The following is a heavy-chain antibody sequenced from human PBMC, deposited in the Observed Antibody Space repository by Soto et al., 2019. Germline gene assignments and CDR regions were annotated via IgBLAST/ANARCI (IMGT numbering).Heavy chain of an antibody. Sequence: GGSLRLSCAVSGFTFTSYWMHWVRQAPGKGLVWVSRISSDGSSTGYADSVKGRFTISRDNAKNTLYLQMNSLRAEDTAVYYCARRWGYYGSGTYGKDYWGQGTLVTGS. V-gene: IGHV3-74*01. D-gene: IGHD3-10*01. CDR1: GFTFTSYW. CDR3: ARRWGYYGSGTYGKDY. CDR2: ISSDGSST. J-gene: IGHJ4*02.